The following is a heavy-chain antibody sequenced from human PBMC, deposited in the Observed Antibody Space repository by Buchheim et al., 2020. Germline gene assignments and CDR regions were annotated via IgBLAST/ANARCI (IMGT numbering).Heavy chain of an antibody. D-gene: IGHD1/OR15-1a*01. CDR1: GFGFSTSG. CDR2: ISSSSDEI. V-gene: IGHV3-48*04. Sequence: HLVESGGDLVQPGGSLRLSCAASGFGFSTSGMSWVRQAPGKGLEWLSSISSSSDEIVYADSVKGRFTISRDNGKNSLYLQMNGLEVEDTAVYFCARGWSNGRDVYWGRGT. J-gene: IGHJ4*02. CDR3: ARGWSNGRDVY.